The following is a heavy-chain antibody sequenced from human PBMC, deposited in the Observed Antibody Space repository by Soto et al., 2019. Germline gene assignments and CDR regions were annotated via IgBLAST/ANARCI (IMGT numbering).Heavy chain of an antibody. J-gene: IGHJ6*02. CDR1: GFTFSSYA. V-gene: IGHV3-23*01. CDR3: AKGPGYYYYYGMDV. Sequence: TGGSLRLSCAASGFTFSSYAMSWVRQAPGKGLEWVSAISGSGGSTYYADSVKGRFTISRDNSKNTLYLQMNSLRAEDTAVYYCAKGPGYYYYYGMDVWGQGTTVTVSS. CDR2: ISGSGGST.